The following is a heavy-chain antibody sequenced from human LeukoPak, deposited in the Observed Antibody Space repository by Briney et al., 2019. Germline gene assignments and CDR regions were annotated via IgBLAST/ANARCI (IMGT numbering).Heavy chain of an antibody. CDR1: GYMFTVHY. J-gene: IGHJ3*01. CDR2: IKGDSGIP. V-gene: IGHV1-2*02. D-gene: IGHD4-11*01. Sequence: ASVKVSFKASGYMFTVHYMHWVRQAPGQGLEFLAWIKGDSGIPKYAQKFQGRVTLTRDTSISTAYMELTELTSDDTAVYYCARELQYSREGYAFDLWGQGTMVTVSS. CDR3: ARELQYSREGYAFDL.